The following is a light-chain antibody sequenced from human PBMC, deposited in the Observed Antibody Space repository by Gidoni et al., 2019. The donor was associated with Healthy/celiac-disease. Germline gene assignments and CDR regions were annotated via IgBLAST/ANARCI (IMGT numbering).Light chain of an antibody. J-gene: IGKJ2*03. CDR1: QSVSSSY. Sequence: DIVLTQSPGTLSLSPGERATLSCRASQSVSSSYLAWYQQKPGQAPRLLIYGASSRATGIPDRFSGSGSGTDFTLTISRPEPEDFAVYYCQQYGSSPSFGQGTKLEIK. CDR3: QQYGSSPS. V-gene: IGKV3-20*01. CDR2: GAS.